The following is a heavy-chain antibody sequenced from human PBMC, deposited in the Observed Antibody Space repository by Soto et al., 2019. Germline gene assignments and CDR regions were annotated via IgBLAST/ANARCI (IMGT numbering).Heavy chain of an antibody. CDR2: IKSKTDGGTT. CDR3: TTDRALYYYDSSGHIRYYFDY. J-gene: IGHJ4*02. V-gene: IGHV3-15*07. Sequence: SGGSLRLSCAASGFTFSNAWMNWVRQAPGKGLEWVGRIKSKTDGGTTDYAAPVKGRFTISRDDSKNTLYLQMNSLKTEDTAVYYCTTDRALYYYDSSGHIRYYFDYWGQGTLVTVSS. CDR1: GFTFSNAW. D-gene: IGHD3-22*01.